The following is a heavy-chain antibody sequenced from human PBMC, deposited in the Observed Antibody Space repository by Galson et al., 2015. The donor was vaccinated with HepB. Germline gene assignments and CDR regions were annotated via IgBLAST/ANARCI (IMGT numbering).Heavy chain of an antibody. Sequence: SLRLSCAASGFTFSSYDMHWVRQAPGKGLEWVSFIRNDGRNIYYADSVKGRFTISRDNAKNSLYLQMNSLRAEDTAVYYCARDGGCSGGDLSHDCAMDVWGQGTTVTVSS. CDR3: ARDGGCSGGDLSHDCAMDV. CDR1: GFTFSSYD. J-gene: IGHJ6*02. D-gene: IGHD2-21*01. CDR2: IRNDGRNI. V-gene: IGHV3-48*03.